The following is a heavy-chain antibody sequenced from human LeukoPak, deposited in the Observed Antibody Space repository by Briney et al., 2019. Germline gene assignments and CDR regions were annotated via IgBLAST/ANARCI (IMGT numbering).Heavy chain of an antibody. CDR2: FDPEDGET. CDR3: ATNHYYYYYMDV. V-gene: IGHV1-24*01. Sequence: ASVNVSCKVSGYTLTELSMHWVRQAPGKGLEWMGGFDPEDGETIYAQKFQGRVTMTEDTSTDTAYMELSSLRSEDTAVYYCATNHYYYYYMDVWGKGTTVTVSS. J-gene: IGHJ6*03. CDR1: GYTLTELS.